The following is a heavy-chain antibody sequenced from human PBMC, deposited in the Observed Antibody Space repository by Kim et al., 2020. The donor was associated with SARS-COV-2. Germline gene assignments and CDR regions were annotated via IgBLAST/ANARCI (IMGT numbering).Heavy chain of an antibody. D-gene: IGHD6-19*01. Sequence: GGSLRLSCAASGFTFSSHWMHWVRQAPGKGLVWVSRINSDGSTTSYADSVKCRFTISRDNAKNTLYLQMNSLRAEDTAVYYCARRQFTSGWYYFDYWGQGTLVTVSS. V-gene: IGHV3-74*01. CDR2: INSDGSTT. CDR1: GFTFSSHW. J-gene: IGHJ4*02. CDR3: ARRQFTSGWYYFDY.